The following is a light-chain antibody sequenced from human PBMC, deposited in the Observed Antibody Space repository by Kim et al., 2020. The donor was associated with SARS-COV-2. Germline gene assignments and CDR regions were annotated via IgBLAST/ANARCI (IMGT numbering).Light chain of an antibody. CDR1: ISDFGSYNL. Sequence: GHPITIPCSGTISDFGSYNLVSWYQHHPGKAPKLMVYAVTERPSGVSNRFSGSKSGNTASLTISGLQAADEADYYCCSYSPSTTVVFGGGTKVTVL. CDR2: AVT. CDR3: CSYSPSTTVV. J-gene: IGLJ3*02. V-gene: IGLV2-23*02.